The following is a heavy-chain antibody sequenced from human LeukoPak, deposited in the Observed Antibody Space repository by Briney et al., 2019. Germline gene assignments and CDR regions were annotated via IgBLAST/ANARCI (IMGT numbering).Heavy chain of an antibody. D-gene: IGHD2-2*02. CDR2: INHSGST. V-gene: IGHV4-34*01. CDR3: ASGKGGRIVVAPAAIRVAWFDP. J-gene: IGHJ5*02. CDR1: GGSFSGYY. Sequence: PSETLSLTCAVYGGSFSGYYWSWIRQPPGKGLEWIGEINHSGSTNYNPSLKSRVTISVDTSKNQFSLKLSSVTAADTAVYYCASGKGGRIVVAPAAIRVAWFDPWGQGTLVTVSS.